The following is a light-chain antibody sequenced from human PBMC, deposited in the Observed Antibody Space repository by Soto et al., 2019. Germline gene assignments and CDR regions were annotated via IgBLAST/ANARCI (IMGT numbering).Light chain of an antibody. CDR1: SSDVGGYNY. CDR2: DVS. Sequence: QSVLAQPASVSGSPGQSITISCTGTSSDVGGYNYVSWYQHHPGKAPKVMIYDVSNRPSGVSNRFSGSKSATTASLIISGLQAVDEADYYCSSYTSSSTRDVFGTGTKVTVL. CDR3: SSYTSSSTRDV. J-gene: IGLJ1*01. V-gene: IGLV2-14*03.